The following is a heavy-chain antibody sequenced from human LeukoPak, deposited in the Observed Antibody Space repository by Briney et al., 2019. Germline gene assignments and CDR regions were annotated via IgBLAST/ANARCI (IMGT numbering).Heavy chain of an antibody. V-gene: IGHV3-30*18. CDR3: AKKRPGKVAAPPDY. D-gene: IGHD6-13*01. CDR1: GFTFSTYG. J-gene: IGHJ4*02. Sequence: GGSLRLSCAASGFTFSTYGMHWVRRAPGKGLEWVAVISYDGSNKYYADSVKGRFTISRDNSKNTLYLQMNSLRAEDTAVYFCAKKRPGKVAAPPDYWGQGTLVTVSS. CDR2: ISYDGSNK.